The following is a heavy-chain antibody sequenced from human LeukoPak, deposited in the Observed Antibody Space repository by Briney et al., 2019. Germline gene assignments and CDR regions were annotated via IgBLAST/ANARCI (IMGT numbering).Heavy chain of an antibody. V-gene: IGHV1-2*02. Sequence: ASVKVSCKTSGYIFTDYYIHWVRQARGQGLEWMGWINPNSGGTYFAQKFEATVTLTRDTSINTAYMELRSLRSDDTAVYYCARHPWGYSSGWPFDYWGQGTLVTVSS. CDR2: INPNSGGT. J-gene: IGHJ4*02. D-gene: IGHD6-19*01. CDR3: ARHPWGYSSGWPFDY. CDR1: GYIFTDYY.